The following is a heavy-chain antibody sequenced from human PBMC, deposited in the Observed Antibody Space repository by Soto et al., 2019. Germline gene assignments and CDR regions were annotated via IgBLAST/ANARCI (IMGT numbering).Heavy chain of an antibody. V-gene: IGHV4-59*01. J-gene: IGHJ2*01. CDR1: GGSISTYY. CDR2: VFHSGNT. CDR3: ARGTQLWYSRHFDV. Sequence: QLQLQESGPGLVTPSETLSLTCTISGGSISTYYWGFIRQPPGTGLEWVAYVFHSGNTDSNPSLKSRVTMSVDTSKNQFSLKLKSVTAADTAVYYCARGTQLWYSRHFDVWGRGTLVTVSS. D-gene: IGHD5-18*01.